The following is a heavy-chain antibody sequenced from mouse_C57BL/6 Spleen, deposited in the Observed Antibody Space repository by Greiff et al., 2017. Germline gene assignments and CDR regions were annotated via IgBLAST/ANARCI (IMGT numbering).Heavy chain of an antibody. D-gene: IGHD1-1*01. CDR3: ARRYYYGSSYWYFDV. J-gene: IGHJ1*03. V-gene: IGHV1-54*01. CDR1: GYAFTNYL. Sequence: LQESGAELVRPGTSVKVSCKASGYAFTNYLIEWVKQRPGQGLEWIGVINPGSGGTNYNEKFKGKATLTADKSSSTAYMQLSSLTSEDSAVYFCARRYYYGSSYWYFDVWGTGTTVTVSS. CDR2: INPGSGGT.